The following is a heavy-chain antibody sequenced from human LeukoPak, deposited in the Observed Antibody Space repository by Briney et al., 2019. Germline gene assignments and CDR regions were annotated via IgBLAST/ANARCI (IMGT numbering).Heavy chain of an antibody. J-gene: IGHJ4*02. CDR1: GFSSTNTW. CDR2: VKSKADDGTT. Sequence: RTGGSLRLSCEASGFSSTNTWMSWVRQAPGKGLEWVGRVKSKADDGTTDYAAPVKGRFTISRDDSEKTVYLEMNSLKTEDTAVYYCTIDTNTDSQYYWGQGALVTVSS. CDR3: TIDTNTDSQYY. D-gene: IGHD2-8*01. V-gene: IGHV3-15*01.